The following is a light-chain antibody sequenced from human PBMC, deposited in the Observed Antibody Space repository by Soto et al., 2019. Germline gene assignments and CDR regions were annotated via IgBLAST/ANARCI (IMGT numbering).Light chain of an antibody. CDR1: QSVTSNY. CDR3: QQYGSSPRT. CDR2: GIS. Sequence: EIVLTQSPGTLSLAPGERASLSCRASQSVTSNYLAWYQQKPGQAPRLLMFGISSRATGIPDRFSGSGSGTDFTLTISRLEPEDLAVYYCQQYGSSPRTFGQGTKVEIK. J-gene: IGKJ1*01. V-gene: IGKV3-20*01.